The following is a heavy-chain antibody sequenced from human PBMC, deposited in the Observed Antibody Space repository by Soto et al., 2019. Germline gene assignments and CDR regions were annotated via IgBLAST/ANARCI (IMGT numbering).Heavy chain of an antibody. D-gene: IGHD2-15*01. V-gene: IGHV4-4*02. CDR3: ATLWKWYGSYWYFDL. CDR2: IYHSGST. CDR1: GGSISSSNW. Sequence: QVQLQESGPGLVKPSGTLSLTCAVSGGSISSSNWWSWVRQPPGKGLEWIGEIYHSGSTNYNPSLTSRVTISVDKSKNQFSLKLSSVTAADTAVYYCATLWKWYGSYWYFDLWGRGTLVTVSS. J-gene: IGHJ2*01.